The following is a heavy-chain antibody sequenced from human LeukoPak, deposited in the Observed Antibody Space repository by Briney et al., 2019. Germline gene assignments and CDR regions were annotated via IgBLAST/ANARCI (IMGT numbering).Heavy chain of an antibody. CDR3: ATDSRTELLQGYYFDY. Sequence: GGSLRLSCAASGFTFSSYGIQSVRQAPGKGLEWVAFIRYDGSNKYYADSVKGRFTISRDNSKNTLYPQMNSLRAEDTAVYYCATDSRTELLQGYYFDYWGEGTLFTVSS. CDR2: IRYDGSNK. CDR1: GFTFSSYG. J-gene: IGHJ4*02. D-gene: IGHD1-26*01. V-gene: IGHV3-30*02.